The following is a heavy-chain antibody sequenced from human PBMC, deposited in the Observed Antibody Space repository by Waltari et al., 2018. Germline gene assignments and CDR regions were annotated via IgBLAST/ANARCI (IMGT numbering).Heavy chain of an antibody. CDR3: AAQLGRENYFDY. D-gene: IGHD7-27*01. V-gene: IGHV1-2*06. J-gene: IGHJ4*02. Sequence: QVQLVQSGAEVKKPGASVKVSCKASGYTFTGYYMHWVRQAPGQGLEWMGRINPNSGGTNYAQKCQGRVTMTRDTSISTAYMELSRLRSDDTAVYYCAAQLGRENYFDYWGQGTLVTVSS. CDR2: INPNSGGT. CDR1: GYTFTGYY.